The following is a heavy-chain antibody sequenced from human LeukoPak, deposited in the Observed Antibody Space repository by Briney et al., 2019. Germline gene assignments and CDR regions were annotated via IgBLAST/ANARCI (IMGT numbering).Heavy chain of an antibody. Sequence: PGGSLRLSCAASGFTFNTNAMNWVRQAPGKGLEWVSGVSGSGNNTYYANSVKGRFTISRDNSKNTLYLEMNSLRAEDTAVYYCAKPPHGSGWYTDNWFDPWGQGTRVTVSS. CDR3: AKPPHGSGWYTDNWFDP. J-gene: IGHJ5*02. CDR1: GFTFNTNA. V-gene: IGHV3-23*01. CDR2: VSGSGNNT. D-gene: IGHD6-19*01.